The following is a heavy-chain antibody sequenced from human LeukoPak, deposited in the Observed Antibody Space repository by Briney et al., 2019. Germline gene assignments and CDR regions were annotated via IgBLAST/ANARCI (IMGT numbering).Heavy chain of an antibody. Sequence: QPGGSLRLSCAASGFTFSSYWMHWVRQAPGKGLVWVSRVNTDGSTTTYADSVKGRFTISRDNSKNTLYLQMNSLRAEDTAVYYCAKGVLNPIIVITSFDYWGQGTLVTVSS. V-gene: IGHV3-74*01. CDR3: AKGVLNPIIVITSFDY. D-gene: IGHD3-22*01. J-gene: IGHJ4*02. CDR1: GFTFSSYW. CDR2: VNTDGSTT.